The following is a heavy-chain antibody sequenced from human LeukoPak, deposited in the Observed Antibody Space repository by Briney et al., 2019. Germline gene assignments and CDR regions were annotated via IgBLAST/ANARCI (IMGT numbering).Heavy chain of an antibody. CDR3: TRGVALSDHGIIDS. CDR1: GYSVSSGFF. CDR2: IYHNGHT. Sequence: SETLSLTCAVSGYSVSSGFFWGWLRPPPGKGLEGIATIYHNGHTYYNPSLKSRVTISVDTSKNQFSLKVSSVTAADTAVYYCTRGVALSDHGIIDSWGQGTLATVSS. D-gene: IGHD6-19*01. V-gene: IGHV4-38-2*01. J-gene: IGHJ4*02.